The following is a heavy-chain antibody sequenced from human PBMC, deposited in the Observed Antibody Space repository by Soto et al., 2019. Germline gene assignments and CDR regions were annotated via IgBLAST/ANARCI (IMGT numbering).Heavy chain of an antibody. V-gene: IGHV3-30-3*01. CDR2: ISYDGSNK. Sequence: QVQLVESGGGVVQPGRSLRLSCAASGFTFSSYAMHWVRQAPGKGLEWVAVISYDGSNKYYADSVKGRFTISRDNSKNTLYLQMNSLRAEDTAVYYCARESGSGSYNFDYWGQGTLVTVSS. CDR1: GFTFSSYA. J-gene: IGHJ4*02. D-gene: IGHD3-10*01. CDR3: ARESGSGSYNFDY.